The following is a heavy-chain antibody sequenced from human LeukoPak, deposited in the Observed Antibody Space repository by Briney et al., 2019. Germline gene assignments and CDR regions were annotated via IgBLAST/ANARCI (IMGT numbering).Heavy chain of an antibody. CDR2: MNPNSGNT. CDR3: ARGRIAAAGTDYYYYMDV. J-gene: IGHJ6*03. V-gene: IGHV1-8*03. Sequence: ASVKASCKASGYTFTSYDINWVRQATGQGLEWMGWMNPNSGNTGYAQKFQGRVTITRNTSISTAYMELSSLRSEDTAVYYCARGRIAAAGTDYYYYMDVWGKGTTVTVSS. D-gene: IGHD6-13*01. CDR1: GYTFTSYD.